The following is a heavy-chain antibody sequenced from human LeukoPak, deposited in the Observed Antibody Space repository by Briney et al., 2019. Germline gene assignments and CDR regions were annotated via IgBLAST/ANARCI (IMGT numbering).Heavy chain of an antibody. J-gene: IGHJ4*02. V-gene: IGHV3-30*18. Sequence: GGSLRLSCAASGFTFSSYGMHWVRQAPGKGREWVAVISYDGSNKYYADSVKGRFTISRDNSKNTLYLQMNSLRAEDTAVYYCAKNARGYDLDYWGQGTLVTVSS. D-gene: IGHD5-12*01. CDR1: GFTFSSYG. CDR2: ISYDGSNK. CDR3: AKNARGYDLDY.